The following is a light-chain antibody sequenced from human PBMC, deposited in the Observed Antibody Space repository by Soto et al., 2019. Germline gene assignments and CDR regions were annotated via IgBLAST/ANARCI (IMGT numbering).Light chain of an antibody. V-gene: IGKV2-28*01. Sequence: DIVMTQSPLSLPVTPGEPASISCRSSQSLLHSNGYNYLDWYLQKPGQSPQLLIYLGSNRASGVPDRFSGSGSGTDFTLKISRVEAEDVGVYSCMQALHTPRMYTFGQGTKLEIK. CDR2: LGS. J-gene: IGKJ2*01. CDR3: MQALHTPRMYT. CDR1: QSLLHSNGYNY.